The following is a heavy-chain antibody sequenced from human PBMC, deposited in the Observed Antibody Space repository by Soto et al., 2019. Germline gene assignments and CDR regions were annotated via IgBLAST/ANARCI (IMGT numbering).Heavy chain of an antibody. CDR2: ISAHNGNT. V-gene: IGHV1-18*01. D-gene: IGHD1-1*01. Sequence: QVHLVQSGAEVKKPGASVKVSCKGSGYAFTTYCITWVRQAPGQGLEWMGWISAHNGNTNSAPKRQGRVTVTRDTSTRPAYMELMRLRSDDTAVYYCARGRYGDYWGQGALVTVSS. J-gene: IGHJ4*02. CDR3: ARGRYGDY. CDR1: GYAFTTYC.